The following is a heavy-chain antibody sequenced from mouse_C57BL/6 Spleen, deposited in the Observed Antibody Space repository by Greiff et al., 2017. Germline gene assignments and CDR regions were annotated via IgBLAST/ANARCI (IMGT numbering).Heavy chain of an antibody. CDR2: ISSGGSYT. CDR1: GFTFSSYG. J-gene: IGHJ2*01. D-gene: IGHD3-3*01. Sequence: VQLKESGGDLVKPGGSLKLSCAASGFTFSSYGMSWVRQTPDKRLEWVATISSGGSYTYYPDSVKGRFTISRDNAKNTLYLQMSSLKSEDTAMYYCARHEGTGHFDYWGQGTTLTVSS. CDR3: ARHEGTGHFDY. V-gene: IGHV5-6*01.